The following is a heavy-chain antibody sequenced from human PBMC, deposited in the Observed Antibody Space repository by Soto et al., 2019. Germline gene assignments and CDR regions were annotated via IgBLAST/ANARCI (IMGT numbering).Heavy chain of an antibody. D-gene: IGHD2-21*02. CDR3: ARDCGGDCLHHVDDAFDI. V-gene: IGHV1-46*01. CDR1: GYTITSYY. Sequence: ASVKVSCKASGYTITSYYLHWVRQAPGQGLEWVGIINPSGGTANYAQKFQGRVTITADESTSTAYMELSSLRSEDTAVYYCARDCGGDCLHHVDDAFDIWGQGTMVTVSS. CDR2: INPSGGTA. J-gene: IGHJ3*02.